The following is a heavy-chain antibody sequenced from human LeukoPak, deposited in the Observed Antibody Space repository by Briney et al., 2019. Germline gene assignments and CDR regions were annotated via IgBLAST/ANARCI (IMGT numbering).Heavy chain of an antibody. V-gene: IGHV1-2*04. CDR3: ASSGSGIAAAGTADYFDY. CDR2: INPNSGGT. D-gene: IGHD6-13*01. CDR1: GYTFTDYY. Sequence: GASVKVSCKASGYTFTDYYMHGVRQAPGQGLEWMGWINPNSGGTNYAQKFQGWVTMTRDTSISTAYMELSRLTSDDTAVYYCASSGSGIAAAGTADYFDYWGQATLVTVSS. J-gene: IGHJ4*02.